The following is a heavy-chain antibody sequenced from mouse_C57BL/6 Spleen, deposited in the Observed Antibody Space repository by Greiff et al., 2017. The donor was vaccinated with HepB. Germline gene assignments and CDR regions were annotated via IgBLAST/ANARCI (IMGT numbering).Heavy chain of an antibody. V-gene: IGHV5-6*01. D-gene: IGHD3-3*01. CDR2: ISSGGSYT. CDR3: ARHKGGAGVFDY. CDR1: GFTFSSYG. J-gene: IGHJ2*01. Sequence: EVQRVESGGDLVKPGGSLKLSCAASGFTFSSYGMSWVRQTPDKRLAWVATISSGGSYTYYPDSVKGRFTISRANAKNTLYLQMSSLKSEDTAMYYCARHKGGAGVFDYWGQGTTLTVSS.